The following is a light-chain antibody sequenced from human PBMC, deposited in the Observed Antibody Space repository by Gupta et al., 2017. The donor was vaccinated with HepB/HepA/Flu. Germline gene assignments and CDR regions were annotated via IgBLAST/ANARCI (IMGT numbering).Light chain of an antibody. CDR3: QNYSPTS. J-gene: IGKJ1*01. CDR2: SAS. Sequence: DIVMTQYQDSLAVALGERPTINCKSSQSVLYSSNNKNYLAWYPQKPAQPPKRLISSASTRESGVPDRFSGSGYLTDFTLTISSLQAEDFSFYYCQNYSPTSFGQGTKVDIK. CDR1: QSVLYSSNNKNY. V-gene: IGKV4-1*01.